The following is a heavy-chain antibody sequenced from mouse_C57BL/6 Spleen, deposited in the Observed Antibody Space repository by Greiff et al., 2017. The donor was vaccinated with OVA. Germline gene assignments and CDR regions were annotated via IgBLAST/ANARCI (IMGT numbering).Heavy chain of an antibody. D-gene: IGHD2-3*01. CDR1: GFTFSDYY. V-gene: IGHV5-16*01. J-gene: IGHJ2*01. CDR2: INYDGSST. CDR3: ARVDGPTGFDY. Sequence: EVMLVESEGGLVQPGSSMKLSCTASGFTFSDYYMAWVRQVPEKGLEWVANINYDGSSTYYLDSLKSRFIISRDNAKNILYLQMSSLKSEDTATYYCARVDGPTGFDYWGQGTTLTVSS.